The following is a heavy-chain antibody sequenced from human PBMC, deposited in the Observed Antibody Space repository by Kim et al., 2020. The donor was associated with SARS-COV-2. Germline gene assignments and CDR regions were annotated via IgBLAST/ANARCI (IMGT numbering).Heavy chain of an antibody. V-gene: IGHV5-51*01. CDR2: IYPGDSDT. CDR3: AITLSGVFGAFDI. Sequence: PGKGLEWVGIIYPGDSDTRYSPSFQGQVTISVDKSVTSASLHWSSLKASDTAMYYCAITLSGVFGAFDIWGQGTVVTVSS. D-gene: IGHD3-3*01. J-gene: IGHJ3*02.